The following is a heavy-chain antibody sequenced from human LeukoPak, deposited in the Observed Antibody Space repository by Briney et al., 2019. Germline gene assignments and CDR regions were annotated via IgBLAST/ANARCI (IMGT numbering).Heavy chain of an antibody. CDR3: AKDKGSIIVVVPAAIGGMDV. CDR1: GFTFSSYA. CDR2: ISGRGGST. Sequence: GGSLRLSCAASGFTFSSYAMSWVRQAPGKGPEWVSAISGRGGSTYYADSVKGRFTISRDNSKNTLYLQMNSLRAEDTAVYYCAKDKGSIIVVVPAAIGGMDVWGQGTTVTVSS. J-gene: IGHJ6*02. V-gene: IGHV3-23*01. D-gene: IGHD2-2*01.